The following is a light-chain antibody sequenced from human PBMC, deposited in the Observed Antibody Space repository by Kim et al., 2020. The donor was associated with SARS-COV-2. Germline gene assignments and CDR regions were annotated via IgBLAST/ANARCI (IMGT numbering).Light chain of an antibody. Sequence: QSALTQPPSVSGSPGQSVTISCTGTSSDVGTYNRVAWYQQPPGTAPKLMIYEVSNRPSGVPDRFSGSKSGNTASLTISGLQAEDEGDYYCSSYTSSSTWVFGGGTQLTVL. CDR1: SSDVGTYNR. CDR2: EVS. V-gene: IGLV2-18*02. J-gene: IGLJ3*02. CDR3: SSYTSSSTWV.